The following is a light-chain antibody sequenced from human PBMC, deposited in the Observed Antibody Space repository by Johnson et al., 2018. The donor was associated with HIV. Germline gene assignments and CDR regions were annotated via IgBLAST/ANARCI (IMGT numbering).Light chain of an antibody. J-gene: IGLJ1*01. V-gene: IGLV1-51*02. Sequence: QSVLTQPPSVSAAPGQKVTISCSGSSSNIGNNYVSWYQQFPGAAPKLLIYEDNKRPSGLPDRFSGSKSGTSATLGITGLPTGDEADYYCGTWDSRLSAYVFGAGTKVTVL. CDR3: GTWDSRLSAYV. CDR1: SSNIGNNY. CDR2: EDN.